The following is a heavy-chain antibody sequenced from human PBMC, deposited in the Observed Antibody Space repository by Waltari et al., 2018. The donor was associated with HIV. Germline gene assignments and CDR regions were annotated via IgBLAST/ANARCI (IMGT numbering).Heavy chain of an antibody. D-gene: IGHD3-10*01. CDR2: FDPEDGET. V-gene: IGHV1-24*01. J-gene: IGHJ6*02. CDR3: ATEGISMVRGVYGMDV. CDR1: GYTLPDLS. Sequence: VQLVQSGAAVKKPGASVEVSCKVSGYTLPDLSLHWVRQAPGKGLEWMGGFDPEDGETIYAQKFQGRVTMTEDTSTDTAYMELSSLRSEDTAVYYCATEGISMVRGVYGMDVWGQGTTVTVSS.